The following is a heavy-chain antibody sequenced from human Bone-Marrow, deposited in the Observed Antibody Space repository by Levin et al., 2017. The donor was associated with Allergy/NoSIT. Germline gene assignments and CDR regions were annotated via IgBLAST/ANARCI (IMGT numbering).Heavy chain of an antibody. J-gene: IGHJ6*02. CDR2: IYYSGNT. V-gene: IGHV4-39*01. D-gene: IGHD6-19*01. CDR1: GGSISSRDYY. CDR3: VSQRGGVAGSYYYGMDV. Sequence: MSSETLSLTCTLSGGSISSRDYYWGWFRQSPGKGLEWIGSIYYSGNTYYTPSLKSRLTISVDTFKDQFSLRLTSVTAADTAVYYCVSQRGGVAGSYYYGMDVWGQGATVTVSS.